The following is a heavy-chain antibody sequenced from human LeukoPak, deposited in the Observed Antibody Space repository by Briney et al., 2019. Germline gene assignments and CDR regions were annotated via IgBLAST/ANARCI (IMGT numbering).Heavy chain of an antibody. CDR3: TTIVVVPAASGGGDY. Sequence: KPGGSLRLSCAASGFTFSSYAMSWVRQAPGKGLEWVGRIKSKTDGGTTDYAAPVKGRFTISRNDSKNTLYLQMNSLKTEDTAVYYCTTIVVVPAASGGGDYWGQGTLVTVSS. D-gene: IGHD2-2*01. CDR2: IKSKTDGGTT. J-gene: IGHJ4*02. CDR1: GFTFSSYA. V-gene: IGHV3-15*01.